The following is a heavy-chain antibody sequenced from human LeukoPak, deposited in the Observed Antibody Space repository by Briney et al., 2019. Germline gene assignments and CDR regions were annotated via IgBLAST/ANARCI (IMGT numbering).Heavy chain of an antibody. CDR2: IYYSGST. Sequence: SETLSLTCAVYGGSFSGYYWSWIRQSPGKGLEWIGYIYYSGSTNYNPSLKSRVTISVDTSKNQFSLKLSSVTAADTAVYYCARDLWYFDLWGRGTLVTVSS. V-gene: IGHV4-59*01. CDR3: ARDLWYFDL. J-gene: IGHJ2*01. CDR1: GGSFSGYY.